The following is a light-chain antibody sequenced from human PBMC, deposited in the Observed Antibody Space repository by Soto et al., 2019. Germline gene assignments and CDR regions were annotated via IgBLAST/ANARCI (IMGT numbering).Light chain of an antibody. CDR2: AAS. J-gene: IGKJ3*01. V-gene: IGKV1-27*01. Sequence: DIQMTQSPTSLSASVGDRVTITCRESLGVRSFVAWYQQKPGKAPKLLIYAASTLQSGVPSRFSGSGSGTDFTLTINSLQPEDVATYSSQKYSSVPVFGPGTKVEIK. CDR1: LGVRSF. CDR3: QKYSSVPV.